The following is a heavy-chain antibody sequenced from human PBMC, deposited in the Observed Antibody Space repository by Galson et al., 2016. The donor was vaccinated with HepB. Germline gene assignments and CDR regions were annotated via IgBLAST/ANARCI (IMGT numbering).Heavy chain of an antibody. CDR3: ARDPMATRYYYYGMDV. V-gene: IGHV3-33*01. CDR2: IWYDGSNK. Sequence: SLRLSCAASGFTFSSYGMHWVRQAPGKGLEWVAVIWYDGSNKYYADSVKGRFTISRDNSKNTLYLQMNSLRAKDTAVYYCARDPMATRYYYYGMDVWAKGPRSPSP. J-gene: IGHJ6*02. CDR1: GFTFSSYG. D-gene: IGHD5-24*01.